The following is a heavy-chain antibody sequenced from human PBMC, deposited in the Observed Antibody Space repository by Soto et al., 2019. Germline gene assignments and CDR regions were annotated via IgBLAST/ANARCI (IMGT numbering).Heavy chain of an antibody. D-gene: IGHD3-16*02. Sequence: SETLSLTCTVSGGSISSYYWSWIRQPAGKGLEWIGRIYTSGSTKFNPSLKSRVTLSIDTSKDQFSLRLSSVTAADTAVYYCARDSGGLRLGESSLYGEKDSFDAWDQGTLVTVSS. CDR3: ARDSGGLRLGESSLYGEKDSFDA. J-gene: IGHJ3*01. CDR1: GGSISSYY. V-gene: IGHV4-4*07. CDR2: IYTSGST.